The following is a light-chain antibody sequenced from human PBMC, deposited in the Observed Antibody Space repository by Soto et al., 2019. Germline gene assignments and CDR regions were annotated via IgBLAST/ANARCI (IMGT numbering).Light chain of an antibody. CDR2: EVS. CDR3: SSYTSSSTEYV. CDR1: SSDVGGYNY. J-gene: IGLJ1*01. V-gene: IGLV2-14*01. Sequence: QSALTQPASVSGSPGQSITISCTGTSSDVGGYNYVSWYQQHPGKAPKLMIYEVSNRPSGVSNRFSGSKSGNTASLTISGLQAEDEADYYCSSYTSSSTEYVFGTGTKVNV.